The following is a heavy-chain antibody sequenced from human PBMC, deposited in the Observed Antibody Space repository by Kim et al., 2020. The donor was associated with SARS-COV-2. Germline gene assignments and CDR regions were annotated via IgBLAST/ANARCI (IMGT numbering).Heavy chain of an antibody. V-gene: IGHV4-59*01. CDR1: GGSISSYY. D-gene: IGHD2-2*01. CDR2: IYYSGST. CDR3: ARLYCSSTSCRDLPYYYYG. Sequence: SETLSLTCTVSGGSISSYYWSWIRQPPGKGLEWIGYIYYSGSTNYNPSLKSRVTISVDTSKNQFSLKLSSVTAADTAVYYCARLYCSSTSCRDLPYYYYG. J-gene: IGHJ6*01.